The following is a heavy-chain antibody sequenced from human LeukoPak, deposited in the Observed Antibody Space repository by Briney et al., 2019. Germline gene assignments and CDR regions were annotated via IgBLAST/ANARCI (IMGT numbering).Heavy chain of an antibody. V-gene: IGHV3-7*01. D-gene: IGHD3-16*01. CDR3: ANLRLEG. CDR2: IKQDGSEK. CDR1: GFAFSTYW. J-gene: IGHJ4*02. Sequence: GGSLRLSCAASGFAFSTYWMTWVRQAPGKGLEWVANIKQDGSEKYYVDSVKGRFTISRDNAKNSLYLRMNSLRVEDTAAYFCANLRLEGWGQGTLVTVSS.